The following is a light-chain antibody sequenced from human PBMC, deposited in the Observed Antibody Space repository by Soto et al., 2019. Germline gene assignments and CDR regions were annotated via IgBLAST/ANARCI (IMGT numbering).Light chain of an antibody. J-gene: IGKJ2*01. CDR3: QQSYSSPQMYT. CDR1: QSISSS. Sequence: DIQLTQSPSSLSASVGDRVTITCRASQSISSSLHWYQQKPGKAPDLLSYAASNLQSGVPSRFSGSGSGTDFTLTISSLQPEDFATYYCQQSYSSPQMYTFGQGTKLEIK. V-gene: IGKV1-39*01. CDR2: AAS.